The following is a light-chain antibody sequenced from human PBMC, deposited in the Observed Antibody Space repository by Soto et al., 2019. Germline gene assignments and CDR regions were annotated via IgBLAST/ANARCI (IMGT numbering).Light chain of an antibody. Sequence: DIQMTQSPSTLSASVGDRVTITCRASQTINSKLAWYQKKPGQAPKLLIFDGYNLESGVPSRFSGSGSGTEFTLSIGGLRLDDFAIYYGQQYETYFGYIFAQGTNLDIK. CDR2: DGY. CDR3: QQYETYFGYI. CDR1: QTINSK. J-gene: IGKJ2*01. V-gene: IGKV1-5*01.